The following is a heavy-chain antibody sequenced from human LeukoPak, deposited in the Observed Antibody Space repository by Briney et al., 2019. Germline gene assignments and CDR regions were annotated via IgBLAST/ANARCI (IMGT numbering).Heavy chain of an antibody. D-gene: IGHD3-10*01. J-gene: IGHJ2*01. CDR2: IYYSGST. Sequence: SETLSLTCTVSGGSISSSSHYWGWIRQPPGKGLEWIGSIYYSGSTYYNPSLKSRVTISVDTSKNQFSLKLRSVTAADTAVYYCARTPVWGSGSYFDLWGRGTLVTVSS. CDR3: ARTPVWGSGSYFDL. V-gene: IGHV4-39*01. CDR1: GGSISSSSHY.